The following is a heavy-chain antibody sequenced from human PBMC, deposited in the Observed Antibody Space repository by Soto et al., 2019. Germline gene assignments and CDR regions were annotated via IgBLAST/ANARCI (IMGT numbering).Heavy chain of an antibody. CDR3: ARDKNDFWSGSLVWFDP. D-gene: IGHD3-3*01. Sequence: PGVSLRLACAACGVTFSISIMNWVCQAQGKGLEWVSSISSSSSYIYYADSVKGRFTISRDNAKNSLYLQMNSLRAEDTAVYYCARDKNDFWSGSLVWFDPWGQGTLVTVSS. J-gene: IGHJ5*02. CDR1: GVTFSISI. CDR2: ISSSSSYI. V-gene: IGHV3-21*01.